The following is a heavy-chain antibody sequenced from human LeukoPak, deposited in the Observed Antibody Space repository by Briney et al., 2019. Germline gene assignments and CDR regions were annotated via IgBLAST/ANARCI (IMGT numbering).Heavy chain of an antibody. Sequence: SETLSLTCTVSGGSISSSSYYWGWIRQPPGKGLEWIGSIYYSGSTYYNPSLKSRVTISVDTSKNQFSLKLSSVTAADTAVYYCATAGRVVGGWFDPWGQGTLVTVSS. D-gene: IGHD2-2*01. V-gene: IGHV4-39*07. CDR1: GGSISSSSYY. CDR3: ATAGRVVGGWFDP. CDR2: IYYSGST. J-gene: IGHJ5*02.